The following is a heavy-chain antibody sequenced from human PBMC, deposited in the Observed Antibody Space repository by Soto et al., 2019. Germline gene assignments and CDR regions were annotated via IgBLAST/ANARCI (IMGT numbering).Heavy chain of an antibody. CDR2: ISTYNGNT. CDR1: GYTFTTYD. CDR3: ARDPYHVLMVNAPNLYGMDV. J-gene: IGHJ6*02. D-gene: IGHD2-8*01. V-gene: IGHV1-18*01. Sequence: ASVKVSCKASGYTFTTYDISWVRQAPGQGLEWLGRISTYNGNTNYPQSLQGRLTMTTDTSTTTAYMELRNLRSDDTAVYYCARDPYHVLMVNAPNLYGMDVWGQGTTVTVSS.